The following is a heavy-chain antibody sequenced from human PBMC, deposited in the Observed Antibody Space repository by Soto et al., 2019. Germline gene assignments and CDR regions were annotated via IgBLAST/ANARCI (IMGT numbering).Heavy chain of an antibody. J-gene: IGHJ5*02. CDR1: GFSLSNAGLG. CDR2: IFSNDEK. CDR3: ASTYSTSWYWSAP. Sequence: QVTVKESGPVLVKPTETLTLTCTVSGFSLSNAGLGVSWIRQPPGKALEWLAHIFSNDEKSYSTSLKSRLTISKDTSQSQVVLTMPHIDPVDTASYYCASTYSTSWYWSAPWVQGTLVTVSS. D-gene: IGHD6-13*01. V-gene: IGHV2-26*04.